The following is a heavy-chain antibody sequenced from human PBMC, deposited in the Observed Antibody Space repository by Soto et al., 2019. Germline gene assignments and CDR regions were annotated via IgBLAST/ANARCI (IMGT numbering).Heavy chain of an antibody. J-gene: IGHJ4*02. CDR2: ISAYNGNT. D-gene: IGHD3-10*01. Sequence: RASVKVSCKASGYTFTSYGISWVRQAPGQGLEWMGWISAYNGNTNYAQKLQGRVTMTTDTSTSTAYMELRSLRSDDTAVYYCARQPVNYYGSGSYYNGSLSYYFDYWGQGTLVTVSS. CDR3: ARQPVNYYGSGSYYNGSLSYYFDY. V-gene: IGHV1-18*01. CDR1: GYTFTSYG.